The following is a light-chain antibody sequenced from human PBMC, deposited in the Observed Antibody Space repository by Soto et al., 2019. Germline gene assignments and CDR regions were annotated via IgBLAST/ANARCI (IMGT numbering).Light chain of an antibody. CDR2: KAS. V-gene: IGKV1-5*03. CDR3: QQYNSYPCT. J-gene: IGKJ2*02. CDR1: QSISSW. Sequence: DIQMTQSPSTLSASVGDRVTITCRASQSISSWLAWYQQRPGKAPKVLIYKASNLESGVPSRFSGSGSGTEFTLTISSLQPDDFANYYCQQYNSYPCTFGQGTKLEIK.